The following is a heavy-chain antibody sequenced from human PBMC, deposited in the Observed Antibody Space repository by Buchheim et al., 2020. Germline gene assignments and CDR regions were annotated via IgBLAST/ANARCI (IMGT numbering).Heavy chain of an antibody. J-gene: IGHJ6*02. Sequence: EVQLVESGGGLVQPGGSLRLSCAASGFTFSTYNMNWVRQAPGKGLEWVSYITTSSSTIYYAYSVKGRFTISRDNAKNSLYLQMNSLRAEDTAVYYCARIHDYYYGMDVWGQGTT. CDR1: GFTFSTYN. CDR2: ITTSSSTI. CDR3: ARIHDYYYGMDV. V-gene: IGHV3-48*01.